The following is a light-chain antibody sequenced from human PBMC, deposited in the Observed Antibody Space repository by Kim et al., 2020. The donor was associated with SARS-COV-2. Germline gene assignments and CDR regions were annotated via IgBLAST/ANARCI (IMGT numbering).Light chain of an antibody. V-gene: IGLV3-21*01. CDR3: QLWDTTSVQPV. Sequence: APGTTATVSCGADNIVSKSGHWYQPKPGQAPLLVIYYNIDRPSGIPERFSGSNSGNTATLTISRVEAGDEADYYCQLWDTTSVQPVLGGGTQLTVL. J-gene: IGLJ3*02. CDR2: YNI. CDR1: NIVSKS.